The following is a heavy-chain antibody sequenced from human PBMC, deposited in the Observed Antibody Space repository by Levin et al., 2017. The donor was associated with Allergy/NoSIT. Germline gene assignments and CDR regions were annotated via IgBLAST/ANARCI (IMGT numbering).Heavy chain of an antibody. V-gene: IGHV3-30*18. Sequence: PGGSLRLSCAASGFTFSSYGMHWVRQAPGKGLEWVAVISYDGSNKYYADSVKGRFTISRDNSKNTLYLQMNSLRAEDTAVYYCAKYGYSGYDSYFDYWGQGTLVTVSS. CDR1: GFTFSSYG. J-gene: IGHJ4*02. CDR2: ISYDGSNK. CDR3: AKYGYSGYDSYFDY. D-gene: IGHD5-12*01.